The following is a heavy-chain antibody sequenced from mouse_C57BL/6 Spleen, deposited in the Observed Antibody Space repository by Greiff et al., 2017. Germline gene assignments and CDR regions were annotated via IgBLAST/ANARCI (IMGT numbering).Heavy chain of an antibody. D-gene: IGHD2-4*01. CDR1: GFSLTSYG. Sequence: QVHVKQSGPGLVAPSQSLSITCTVSGFSLTSYGVHWVRQPPGKGLEWLVVIWSDGSTTYNSALKSRLSISKDNSKSQVFLKMNSLQTDDTAMYYCARHDDSSWFAYWGQGTLVTVSA. J-gene: IGHJ3*01. CDR2: IWSDGST. CDR3: ARHDDSSWFAY. V-gene: IGHV2-6-1*01.